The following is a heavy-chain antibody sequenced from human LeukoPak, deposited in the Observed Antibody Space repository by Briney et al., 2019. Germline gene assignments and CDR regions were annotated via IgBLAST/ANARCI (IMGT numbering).Heavy chain of an antibody. CDR3: ARLPDSSTDY. J-gene: IGHJ4*02. Sequence: PGGSLRLSCAPSGFTFSSYEMNWVRQAPGKGLEWVSYISSSGSTIYYADSVQGRFTISRDNAKNSLYLQMNSLRAEDTAVYYCARLPDSSTDYWGQGTLVTVSS. CDR1: GFTFSSYE. CDR2: ISSSGSTI. D-gene: IGHD6-19*01. V-gene: IGHV3-48*03.